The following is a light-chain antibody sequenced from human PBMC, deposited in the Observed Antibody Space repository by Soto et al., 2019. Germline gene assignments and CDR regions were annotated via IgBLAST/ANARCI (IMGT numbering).Light chain of an antibody. J-gene: IGKJ4*01. Sequence: EIVLTQTPGTLSLSPGERVILSCRASQSVSSGYVAWYQQKPGQAPRLLIFGASNRANGIPDRFSGSGSGTDFTLTISRLEPEDFAVFYCQQYGSSPLTFGGGTKVDIK. CDR3: QQYGSSPLT. CDR1: QSVSSGY. V-gene: IGKV3-20*01. CDR2: GAS.